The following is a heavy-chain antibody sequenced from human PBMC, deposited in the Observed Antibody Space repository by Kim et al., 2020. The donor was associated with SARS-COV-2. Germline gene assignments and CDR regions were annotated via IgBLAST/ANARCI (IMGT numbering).Heavy chain of an antibody. J-gene: IGHJ4*02. D-gene: IGHD2-21*01. CDR3: AGGSYCGGDCYSFDY. Sequence: PSLKSRVTISVDTSKNQFSLKLSSVTAADTAVYYCAGGSYCGGDCYSFDYWGQGTLVTVSS. V-gene: IGHV4-31*02.